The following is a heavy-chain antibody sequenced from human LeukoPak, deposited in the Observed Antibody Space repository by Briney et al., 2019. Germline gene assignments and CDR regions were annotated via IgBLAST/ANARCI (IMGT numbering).Heavy chain of an antibody. D-gene: IGHD4-17*01. V-gene: IGHV3-30*03. CDR2: ISYDGSDK. CDR1: GFSFSRNG. Sequence: GGSLRLSCASSGFSFSRNGMHWVRQAPGKGLEWVAVISYDGSDKYHADSVKGRFTISRDNSKNTLYLQMNSLRGEDTAVYFCASTVTSNKVQHWGQGTLVTVSS. CDR3: ASTVTSNKVQH. J-gene: IGHJ1*01.